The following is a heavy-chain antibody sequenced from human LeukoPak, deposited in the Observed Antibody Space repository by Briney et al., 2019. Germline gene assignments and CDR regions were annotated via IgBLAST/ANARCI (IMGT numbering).Heavy chain of an antibody. CDR2: IKQDGSEK. D-gene: IGHD3-10*01. J-gene: IGHJ4*02. CDR1: GFTFSSYW. CDR3: ARVGRTMVRGVDY. Sequence: QSGGSLRLSCAASGFTFSSYWMSWVRQAPGKGLEWVANIKQDGSEKYYVDSVKGRFTISRDNAKNSLYLQMNSLRAEDTAVYYCARVGRTMVRGVDYWGQGTLVTVSS. V-gene: IGHV3-7*01.